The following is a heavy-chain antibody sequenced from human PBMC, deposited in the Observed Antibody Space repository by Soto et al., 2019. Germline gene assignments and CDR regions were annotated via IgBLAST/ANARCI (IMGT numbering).Heavy chain of an antibody. CDR2: IYYSGST. CDR3: ARGDSTVSSVFDY. D-gene: IGHD4-17*01. V-gene: IGHV4-59*12. Sequence: SETLSLTCTVSGGSISSYYWSWIRQPPGKGLEWIGYIYYSGSTNYNPSLKSRVTISKDTSKRQFSLNLSSVTAADTAVYYCARGDSTVSSVFDYWGQGMLVTVSS. CDR1: GGSISSYY. J-gene: IGHJ4*02.